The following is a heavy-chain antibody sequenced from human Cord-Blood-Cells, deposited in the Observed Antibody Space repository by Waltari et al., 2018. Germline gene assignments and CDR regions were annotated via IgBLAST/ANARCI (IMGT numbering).Heavy chain of an antibody. V-gene: IGHV3-48*02. CDR2: ISSSSSTI. D-gene: IGHD2-21*01. CDR1: GFPFSSYS. CDR3: ASVDDY. J-gene: IGHJ4*02. Sequence: EVQLVESGGGLVQPGGSMSLSCPASGFPFSSYSMNWVRQAPGKGLEWVSYISSSSSTIYYADSVKGRFTISRDNAKNSLYLQMNSLRDEDTAVYYCASVDDYWGQGTLVTVSS.